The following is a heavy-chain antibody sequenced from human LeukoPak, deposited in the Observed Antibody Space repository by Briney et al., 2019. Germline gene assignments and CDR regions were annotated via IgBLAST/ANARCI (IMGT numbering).Heavy chain of an antibody. V-gene: IGHV4-59*01. Sequence: SETLSLTCTVSGGSISSYYWSWIRQPPGKGLEWIGYIYYSGSTYYNPSLKSRVTISVDTSKNQFSLKLSFVTAADTAVYYCARDVSRGDMRFDPWGQGTLVTVSS. D-gene: IGHD3-16*01. CDR3: ARDVSRGDMRFDP. J-gene: IGHJ5*02. CDR1: GGSISSYY. CDR2: IYYSGST.